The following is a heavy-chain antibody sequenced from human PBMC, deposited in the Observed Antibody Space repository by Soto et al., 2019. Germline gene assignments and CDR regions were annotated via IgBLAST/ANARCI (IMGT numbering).Heavy chain of an antibody. J-gene: IGHJ6*02. CDR1: GFTFSSYG. CDR2: ISYDGSNK. V-gene: IGHV3-30*18. CDR3: AKDLLWLAAGVFYYYYYGMDV. D-gene: IGHD2-15*01. Sequence: GGSLRLSCAASGFTFSSYGMHWVRQAPGEGLEWVAVISYDGSNKYYADSVKGRFTISRDNSKNTLYLQMNSLRAEDTAVYYCAKDLLWLAAGVFYYYYYGMDVWGQGTTVTVSS.